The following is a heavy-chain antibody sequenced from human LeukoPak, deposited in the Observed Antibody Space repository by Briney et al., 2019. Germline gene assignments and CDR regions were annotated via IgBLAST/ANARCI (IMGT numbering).Heavy chain of an antibody. Sequence: SVKVSCKASGGTFSSYAFSWVRQAPGQGLEWMGGIIPIFGTANYAQKFQGRVTITADESTSTAYMELSSLRSEDTAVYYCARDLSTLTAYYFDYWGQGTLVTVSS. V-gene: IGHV1-69*13. CDR1: GGTFSSYA. CDR2: IIPIFGTA. J-gene: IGHJ4*02. CDR3: ARDLSTLTAYYFDY.